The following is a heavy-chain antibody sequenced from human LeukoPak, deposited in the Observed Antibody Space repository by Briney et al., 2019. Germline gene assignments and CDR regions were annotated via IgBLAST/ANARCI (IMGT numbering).Heavy chain of an antibody. D-gene: IGHD3-10*01. Sequence: PGGSLRLSCAASGFTFSSYAMHWVRQAPGKGLEWVAVISYDGSNKYYADSVKGRFTISRDNSKNTLYLQMNSLRAEDTAVYYCAKGQGPPVPATPLDYWGQGTLVTVSS. CDR1: GFTFSSYA. CDR2: ISYDGSNK. J-gene: IGHJ4*02. V-gene: IGHV3-30-3*01. CDR3: AKGQGPPVPATPLDY.